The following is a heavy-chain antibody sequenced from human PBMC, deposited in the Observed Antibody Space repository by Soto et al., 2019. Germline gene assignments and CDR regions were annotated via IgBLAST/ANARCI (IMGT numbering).Heavy chain of an antibody. J-gene: IGHJ4*02. CDR1: GVSIISYY. CDR2: IYYSGST. D-gene: IGHD5-12*01. Sequence: PSETLSLTCTVSGVSIISYYWSWIRQPPGKGLEWIGYIYYSGSTNYNPSLKSRVTISVDTSKNQFSLKLSSVTAADTAVYYCARGDIVATENFDYWGQGTLVTVSS. CDR3: ARGDIVATENFDY. V-gene: IGHV4-59*01.